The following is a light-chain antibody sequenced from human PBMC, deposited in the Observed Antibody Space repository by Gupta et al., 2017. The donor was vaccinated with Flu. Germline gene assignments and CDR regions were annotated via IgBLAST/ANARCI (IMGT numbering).Light chain of an antibody. V-gene: IGKV6-21*01. CDR3: QHTNSLLTI. J-gene: IGKJ2*01. Sequence: ETVLTQSPECQAVTPKETVTITCRASVGLGSNLHWFQQKPHQSPRLLIKYASEYVPGVPSRFSGSRSGTDYTLTIHGLEAEDAATYYCQHTNSLLTIFGQGTKLEI. CDR1: VGLGSN. CDR2: YAS.